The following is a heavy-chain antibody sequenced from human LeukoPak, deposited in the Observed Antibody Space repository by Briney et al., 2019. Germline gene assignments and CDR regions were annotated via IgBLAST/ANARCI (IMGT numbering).Heavy chain of an antibody. CDR3: AKDLLVLRYFDWLLSGLDY. CDR1: GFTFSSYA. CDR2: ISGSGGST. J-gene: IGHJ4*02. V-gene: IGHV3-23*01. Sequence: GGSLRLSCAASGFTFSSYAMSWVRQAPGKGLEWVSAISGSGGSTYYADSVKGRFTISRDNSKNTLYLQMNSLRAEATAVYYCAKDLLVLRYFDWLLSGLDYWGQGTLVTVSS. D-gene: IGHD3-9*01.